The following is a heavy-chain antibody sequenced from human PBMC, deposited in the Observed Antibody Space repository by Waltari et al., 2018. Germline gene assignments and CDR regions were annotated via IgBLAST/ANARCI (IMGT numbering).Heavy chain of an antibody. CDR1: GYAINSGFY. Sequence: QVQLQESGPRLVKPSETLSLTCDVSGYAINSGFYWGWFRQAPEKGLEWIATIYHDGTTFYNPSLTSRVTTSMDTSKNQISLKLKSVTAADTAVYYCTRQTLGYCISAACRRLEAWGQGTLVTVSS. CDR2: IYHDGTT. CDR3: TRQTLGYCISAACRRLEA. V-gene: IGHV4-38-2*01. J-gene: IGHJ5*02. D-gene: IGHD3-3*02.